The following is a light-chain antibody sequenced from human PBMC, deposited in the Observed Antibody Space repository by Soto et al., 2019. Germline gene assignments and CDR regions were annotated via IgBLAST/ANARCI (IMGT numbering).Light chain of an antibody. V-gene: IGKV1-5*01. CDR2: DAS. Sequence: DIQMTQSPSTLSASVGDRVPITCRARQSISSWLAWYQQKPGKAPKLLIYDASSLESGVPSRFSGSGSGTEFTLTISSLQPDDFATYYCQQYNSYSPWTFGQGTKVDIK. CDR3: QQYNSYSPWT. CDR1: QSISSW. J-gene: IGKJ1*01.